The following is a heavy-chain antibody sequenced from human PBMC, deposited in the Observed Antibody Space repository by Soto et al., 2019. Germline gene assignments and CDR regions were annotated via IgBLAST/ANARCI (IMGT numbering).Heavy chain of an antibody. D-gene: IGHD6-19*01. CDR3: AKDLIYGYNSGRPFDS. CDR1: GFTFSSFA. CDR2: IGSRGDST. V-gene: IGHV3-23*04. J-gene: IGHJ4*02. Sequence: EVQLVESGGGLVQPGGSLRLSCAASGFTFSSFAMSWVRQAPGKGLEWVSAIGSRGDSTYYADSVKGSFTISRDNTKNTLYLQMNSEEAEDTAVYYCAKDLIYGYNSGRPFDSWGQGTLVTVSS.